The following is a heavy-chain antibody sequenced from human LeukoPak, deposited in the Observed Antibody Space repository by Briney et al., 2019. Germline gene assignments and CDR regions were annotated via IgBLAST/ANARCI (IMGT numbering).Heavy chain of an antibody. CDR1: GFTFSSYA. CDR3: ARWGADDAGTVRY. J-gene: IGHJ4*02. V-gene: IGHV3-23*01. CDR2: ISADSDST. Sequence: PGGSLRLSCAASGFTFSSYAMSWVRQAPGGGLEWVSGISADSDSTYYIDSAKGRFIIFRDNSKNTLYLQMNSLRVEDTAVYYCARWGADDAGTVRYWGQGTLVTVFS. D-gene: IGHD1-1*01.